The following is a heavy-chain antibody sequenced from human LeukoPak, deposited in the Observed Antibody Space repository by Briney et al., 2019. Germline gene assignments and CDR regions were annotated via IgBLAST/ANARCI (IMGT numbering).Heavy chain of an antibody. CDR2: IREEGSDT. CDR1: GLSFRNYW. V-gene: IGHV3-7*03. D-gene: IGHD2-2*01. J-gene: IGHJ4*02. Sequence: GGSLRLSCVASGLSFRNYWMSWVRQAPGKGLEWVANIREEGSDTYYADSVRGRFTISRDNAKKSLYLQMSSLRAEDTAMYYCATHAYALFDYWGQGTLVTVSS. CDR3: ATHAYALFDY.